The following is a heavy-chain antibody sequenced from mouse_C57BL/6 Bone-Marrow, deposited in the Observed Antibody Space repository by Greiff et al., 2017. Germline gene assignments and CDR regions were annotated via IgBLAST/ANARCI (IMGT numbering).Heavy chain of an antibody. CDR1: GYTFTSYW. CDR2: IHPNSGST. D-gene: IGHD1-1*01. J-gene: IGHJ4*01. V-gene: IGHV1-64*01. Sequence: VQLQQPGAELVTPGASVKLSCKASGYTFTSYWMHWVKQRPGQGLEWIGMIHPNSGSTNYNEKFKSKATLTVDKSSSTAYMQLSSLTSEDSAVYYCAREDYYGSSYDYAMDYWGQGSSVAVSS. CDR3: AREDYYGSSYDYAMDY.